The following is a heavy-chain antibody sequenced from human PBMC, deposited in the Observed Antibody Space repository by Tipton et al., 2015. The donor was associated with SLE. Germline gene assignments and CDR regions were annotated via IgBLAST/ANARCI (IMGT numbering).Heavy chain of an antibody. CDR1: GGSISSSSYY. CDR2: INHSGST. Sequence: TLSLTCTVSGGSISSSSYYWGWIRQPPGKGLERIGDINHSGSTNYNPSLMSRATISVDTSKTQLSLKLSSVTAADTAIYYCARREVLDSWGQGTLVTVSS. J-gene: IGHJ4*02. V-gene: IGHV4-39*07. CDR3: ARREVLDS.